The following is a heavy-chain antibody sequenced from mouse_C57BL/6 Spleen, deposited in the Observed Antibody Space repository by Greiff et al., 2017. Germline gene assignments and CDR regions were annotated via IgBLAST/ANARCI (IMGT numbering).Heavy chain of an antibody. CDR3: AGTLALRSFFDY. CDR1: GYTFTSYW. V-gene: IGHV1-64*01. CDR2: IHPNSGST. Sequence: QVQLKQPGAELVKPGASVKLSCKASGYTFTSYWMPWVKQRPGQGLEWIGMIHPNSGSTNYNEKFKSKATLTVDKSSSTAYMQLSSLTSEDSAVYYCAGTLALRSFFDYWGQGTTLTVSS. J-gene: IGHJ2*01. D-gene: IGHD1-1*01.